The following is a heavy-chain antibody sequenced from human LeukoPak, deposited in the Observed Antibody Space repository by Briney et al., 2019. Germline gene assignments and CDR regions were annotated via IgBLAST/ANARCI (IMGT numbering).Heavy chain of an antibody. Sequence: GGSLRLSCAASGFTFSSYAMSWVRQAPGKGLEWVSAISGSGGSTYYADSVKGRFTTSRDNSKNTLYLQMNSLRAEDTAVYYCAKYSSSWYANWYFNLWGRGTLVIVSS. CDR3: AKYSSSWYANWYFNL. J-gene: IGHJ2*01. CDR1: GFTFSSYA. D-gene: IGHD6-13*01. V-gene: IGHV3-23*01. CDR2: ISGSGGST.